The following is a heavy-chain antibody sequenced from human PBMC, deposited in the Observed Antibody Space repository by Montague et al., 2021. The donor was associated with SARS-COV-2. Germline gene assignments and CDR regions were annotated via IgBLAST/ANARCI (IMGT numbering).Heavy chain of an antibody. J-gene: IGHJ4*02. D-gene: IGHD3-9*01. CDR1: GGSVSSGSYY. CDR2: IYYSGXT. V-gene: IGHV4-61*01. CDR3: ARDRGQTYYDIFTGRALFVDFPGGFDY. Sequence: SETLSLTCTVSGGSVSSGSYYWSWIRQPPGKGLEWIGYIYYSGXTXYXXXXKXRVTISVDTSKNQFSLKMSSVTAADTTVSYCARDRGQTYYDIFTGRALFVDFPGGFDYWGQGTTVTVSS.